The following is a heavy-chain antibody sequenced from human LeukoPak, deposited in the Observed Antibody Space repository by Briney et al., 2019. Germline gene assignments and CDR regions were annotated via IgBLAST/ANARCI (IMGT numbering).Heavy chain of an antibody. CDR1: GGSFSGYY. Sequence: SETLSLTCAVYGGSFSGYYWSWIRQPPGKGLEWIGEINHSGSTNYNPSLKSRVTISVDASKNQFSLRLSSVTAADTAVYYCARRRSPYYYYMDVWGKGTTVTVSS. V-gene: IGHV4-34*01. CDR3: ARRRSPYYYYMDV. D-gene: IGHD1-26*01. CDR2: INHSGST. J-gene: IGHJ6*03.